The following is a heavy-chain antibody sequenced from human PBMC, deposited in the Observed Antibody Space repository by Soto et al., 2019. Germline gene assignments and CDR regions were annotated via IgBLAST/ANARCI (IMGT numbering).Heavy chain of an antibody. J-gene: IGHJ2*01. CDR2: IIPIFGTA. CDR3: ATHLPGYSSRLGDFDL. Sequence: QVQLVQSGAEVKKPGSSVKVSCKASGGTFSSYAISWVRQAPGQGLEWMGGIIPIFGTANYPQKFQGRLTMTAADSTNTAYIGLSSLGSEDTAVYYCATHLPGYSSRLGDFDLWGRGALVTGSS. V-gene: IGHV1-69*12. D-gene: IGHD6-13*01. CDR1: GGTFSSYA.